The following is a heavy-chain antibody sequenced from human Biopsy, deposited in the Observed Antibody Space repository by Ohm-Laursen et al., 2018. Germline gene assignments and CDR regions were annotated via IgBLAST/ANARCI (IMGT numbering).Heavy chain of an antibody. V-gene: IGHV4-59*01. CDR3: ARATNSTGWPYYYFYGMDV. Sequence: VTLSLTCTVSGGSISSDYWSWIRQTPGKGLEGIGYIYYSGSTNYNPPLKSRVTISVDTSKNQFSLRLNSVTVADTAVYYCARATNSTGWPYYYFYGMDVWGQGTTVTVSS. D-gene: IGHD2/OR15-2a*01. J-gene: IGHJ6*01. CDR2: IYYSGST. CDR1: GGSISSDY.